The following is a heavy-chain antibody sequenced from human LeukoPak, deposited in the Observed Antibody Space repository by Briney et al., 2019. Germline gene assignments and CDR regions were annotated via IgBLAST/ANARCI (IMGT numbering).Heavy chain of an antibody. V-gene: IGHV4-59*11. D-gene: IGHD4-17*01. CDR3: AREGDARIRLRPGGFDY. J-gene: IGHJ4*02. CDR1: GGSISSHY. Sequence: SETLSLTCTVSGGSISSHYWSWIRQPPGKGLEWIGYIYYSGSTNYNPSLKSRVTISVDTSKNQFSLKLSSVTAADTAVYYRAREGDARIRLRPGGFDYWGQGTLVTVSS. CDR2: IYYSGST.